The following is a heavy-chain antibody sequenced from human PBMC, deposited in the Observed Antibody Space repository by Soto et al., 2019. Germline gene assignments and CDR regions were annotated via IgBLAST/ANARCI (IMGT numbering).Heavy chain of an antibody. CDR2: VNPILSMS. Sequence: QVQLVQSGAEVKRPGSSVKVSCKASGDTFNFYSINWVRQAPGLGLEWMGRVNPILSMSNYAQRFQGRVTMXAXXTTSTSYMDLSGLRSEDTAIYYCATSYGSGYRAFDFWGQGALVTVSS. V-gene: IGHV1-69*04. D-gene: IGHD3-10*01. CDR1: GDTFNFYS. J-gene: IGHJ4*02. CDR3: ATSYGSGYRAFDF.